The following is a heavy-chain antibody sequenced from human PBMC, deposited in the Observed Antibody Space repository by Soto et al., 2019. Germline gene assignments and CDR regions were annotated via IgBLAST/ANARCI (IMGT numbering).Heavy chain of an antibody. D-gene: IGHD3-10*01. CDR3: ANLQLWLTTNDY. Sequence: GGSLRLSCGGSGFDVRRNFMSWVRQAPGKGLEWVSVVYSGGPTYYIDSVKGRFTISRDKSKNTVYLQMSSLRVEDTAVYYCANLQLWLTTNDYWGQGTLVTVSS. CDR2: VYSGGPT. J-gene: IGHJ4*02. V-gene: IGHV3-66*01. CDR1: GFDVRRNF.